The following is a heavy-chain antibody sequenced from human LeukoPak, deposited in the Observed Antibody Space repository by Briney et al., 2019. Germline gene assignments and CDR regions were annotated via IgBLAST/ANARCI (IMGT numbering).Heavy chain of an antibody. V-gene: IGHV4-59*01. D-gene: IGHD6-19*01. Sequence: SETLSLTCTVSGGSISSYYWSWIRQPPGKGLEWIGYIYYSGSTNYNPSLKSRVTISVDTSENQFSLKLSPVTAADTAVYYCATGYSSGWYYFDYWGQGTLVTVSS. J-gene: IGHJ4*02. CDR2: IYYSGST. CDR3: ATGYSSGWYYFDY. CDR1: GGSISSYY.